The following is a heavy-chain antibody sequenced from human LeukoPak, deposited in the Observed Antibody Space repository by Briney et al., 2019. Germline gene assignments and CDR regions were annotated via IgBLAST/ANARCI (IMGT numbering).Heavy chain of an antibody. CDR2: SIPSFGTA. Sequence: SSVPVSCKATLGAYSNYAISWLRQPPGQGLAWVGASIPSFGTANCGQKSQGRDTITADESTSTAYTELSSLRSEDTAVYYCARILSSSWYEYFHHWGQGTLVTVSS. V-gene: IGHV1-69*13. J-gene: IGHJ1*01. CDR3: ARILSSSWYEYFHH. CDR1: LGAYSNYA. D-gene: IGHD6-19*01.